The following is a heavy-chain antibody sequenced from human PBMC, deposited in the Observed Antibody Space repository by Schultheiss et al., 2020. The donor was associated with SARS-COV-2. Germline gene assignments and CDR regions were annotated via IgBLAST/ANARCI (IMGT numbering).Heavy chain of an antibody. V-gene: IGHV3-33*08. CDR2: IWYDGNNK. CDR3: ARSASPAYYYDSSGYYVWDAFDI. D-gene: IGHD3-22*01. Sequence: GGSLRLSCAASGFTFSSYSMNWVRQAPGKGLEWVAVIWYDGNNKYYVNSVRGRFTISRDNSINTLYLQMNSLRAEDTAVYYCARSASPAYYYDSSGYYVWDAFDIWGQGTMVTVSS. J-gene: IGHJ3*02. CDR1: GFTFSSYS.